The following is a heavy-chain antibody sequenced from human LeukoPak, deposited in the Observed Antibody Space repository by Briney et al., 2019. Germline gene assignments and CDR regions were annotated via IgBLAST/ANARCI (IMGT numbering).Heavy chain of an antibody. V-gene: IGHV5-51*01. CDR1: GYSFTSYW. D-gene: IGHD6-19*01. Sequence: GESLKISCKGSGYSFTSYWIGWVRQMPGKGLEWMGIIYPGDSDTRYSPSFQGQVTISADKSISTAYMELSSLRSEDTAVYYCARGALYRLERYYYYGMDVWGQGTAVTVSS. CDR2: IYPGDSDT. J-gene: IGHJ6*02. CDR3: ARGALYRLERYYYYGMDV.